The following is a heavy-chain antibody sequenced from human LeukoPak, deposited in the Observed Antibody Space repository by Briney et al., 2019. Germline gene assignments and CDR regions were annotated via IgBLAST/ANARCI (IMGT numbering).Heavy chain of an antibody. Sequence: GGSLRLSCAASGFTVSSNYMSWVRQAPGKGLEWVSTVDHSFGTTHYADSVKGRFTISRDDSKNSLFLQMNSLRAEDTAVYYCARLPAYCSSTSCYYDYWGQGTLVTVSS. CDR2: VDHSFGTT. V-gene: IGHV3-66*04. D-gene: IGHD2-2*01. CDR3: ARLPAYCSSTSCYYDY. J-gene: IGHJ4*02. CDR1: GFTVSSNY.